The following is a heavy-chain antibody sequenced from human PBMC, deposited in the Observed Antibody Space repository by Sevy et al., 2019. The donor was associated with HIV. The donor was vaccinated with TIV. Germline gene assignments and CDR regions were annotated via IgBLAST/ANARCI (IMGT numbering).Heavy chain of an antibody. Sequence: GGSLRLSCAASGFTFSNYGIHWVRQAPGKGLEWVSVIYSGGSTYYADSVKGRFTISRDNSKNTLYLQMNSLRVEDTAVYYCARGGPGSTYYYDSSGYPNWGQGTLVTVSS. V-gene: IGHV3-NL1*01. CDR2: IYSGGST. CDR3: ARGGPGSTYYYDSSGYPN. J-gene: IGHJ4*02. D-gene: IGHD3-22*01. CDR1: GFTFSNYG.